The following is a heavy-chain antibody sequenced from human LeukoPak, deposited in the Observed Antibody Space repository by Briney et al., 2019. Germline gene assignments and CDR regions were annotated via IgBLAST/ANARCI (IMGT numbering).Heavy chain of an antibody. V-gene: IGHV4-39*07. D-gene: IGHD4-17*01. CDR2: IYYSGST. CDR1: GVSISSSSYY. CDR3: ARVKTTVTTPGYFQH. J-gene: IGHJ1*01. Sequence: PSETLSLTCTVSGVSISSSSYYWGWIRQPPGKGLEWIGSIYYSGSTYYNPSLKSRVTISVDTSKNQFSLKLSSVTAADTAVYYCARVKTTVTTPGYFQHWGQGTLVTVSS.